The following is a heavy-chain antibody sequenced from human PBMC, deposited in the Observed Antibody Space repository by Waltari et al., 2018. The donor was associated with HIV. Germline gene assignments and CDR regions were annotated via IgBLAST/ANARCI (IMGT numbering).Heavy chain of an antibody. CDR1: GFTFSSYA. V-gene: IGHV3-64D*06. J-gene: IGHJ4*02. CDR2: IRGDGHST. Sequence: EVTLVESGGTLVQPGGSLRLSCSASGFTFSSYAVNCVRQTPGKGLEYVSAIRGDGHSTYYAGSLKGRFTITRDNSKNTVWLQMRSLRAEDTAVYYCAKGNYDVLTGYYGPSFEYWGQGTLVTVSS. D-gene: IGHD3-9*01. CDR3: AKGNYDVLTGYYGPSFEY.